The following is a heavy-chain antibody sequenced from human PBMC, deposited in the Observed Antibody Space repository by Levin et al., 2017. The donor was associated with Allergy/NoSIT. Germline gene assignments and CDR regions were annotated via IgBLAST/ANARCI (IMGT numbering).Heavy chain of an antibody. D-gene: IGHD3-10*01. V-gene: IGHV3-23*01. CDR2: ISGSGGST. CDR3: AKVPTFGELVNLWFDP. J-gene: IGHJ5*02. CDR1: GFTFSSYA. Sequence: GGSLRLSCAASGFTFSSYAMSWVRQAPGKGLEWVSAISGSGGSTYYADSVKGRFTISRDNSKNTLYLQMNSLRAEDTAVYYCAKVPTFGELVNLWFDPWGQGTLVTVSS.